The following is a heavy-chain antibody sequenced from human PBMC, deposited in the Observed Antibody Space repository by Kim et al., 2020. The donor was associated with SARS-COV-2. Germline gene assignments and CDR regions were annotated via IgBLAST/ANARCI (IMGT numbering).Heavy chain of an antibody. J-gene: IGHJ4*02. Sequence: SETLSLTCTVSGGSISSGDYYWSWIRQPPGKGLEWIGYIYYSGSTYYNPSLKSRVTISVDTSKNQFSLKLSSVTAADTAVYYCARARTQYGDFDYWGQGTLVTVSS. CDR1: GGSISSGDYY. V-gene: IGHV4-30-4*01. CDR3: ARARTQYGDFDY. D-gene: IGHD4-17*01. CDR2: IYYSGST.